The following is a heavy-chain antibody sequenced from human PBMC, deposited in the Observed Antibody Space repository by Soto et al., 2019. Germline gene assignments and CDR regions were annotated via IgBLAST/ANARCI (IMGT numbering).Heavy chain of an antibody. CDR3: AREWSAAGHFYGMDV. D-gene: IGHD6-13*01. Sequence: QVQLVQSGAEVKKPGASVQVSCKTSGYTFTSYDINWVRQAPGQGLDWVGWMNTNSDDTRSAQKFRGRLTLTRDKSMRAVYMKLSNLRPDDTAVYYCAREWSAAGHFYGMDVWGQGTTVAVSS. V-gene: IGHV1-8*01. J-gene: IGHJ6*02. CDR1: GYTFTSYD. CDR2: MNTNSDDT.